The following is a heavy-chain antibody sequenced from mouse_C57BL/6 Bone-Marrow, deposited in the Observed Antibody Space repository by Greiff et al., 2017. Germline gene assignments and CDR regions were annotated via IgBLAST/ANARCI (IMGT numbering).Heavy chain of an antibody. CDR2: INYDGSST. CDR1: GFTFSDYY. V-gene: IGHV5-16*01. D-gene: IGHD1-1*01. Sequence: EVMLVASEGGLVQPGSSMKLSCTASGFTFSDYYMAWVRQVPEKGLEWVANINYDGSSTYYLDSLKSRFIISRDNAKNILYLQMSSLKSEDTATYYCARDMHYGSSYVHWYFDVWGTGTTVTVSS. CDR3: ARDMHYGSSYVHWYFDV. J-gene: IGHJ1*03.